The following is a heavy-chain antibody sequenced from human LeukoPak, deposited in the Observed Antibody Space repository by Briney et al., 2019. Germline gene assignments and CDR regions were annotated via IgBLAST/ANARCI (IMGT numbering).Heavy chain of an antibody. CDR3: AGELSLRFVYFDY. J-gene: IGHJ4*02. CDR2: INPNSGGT. CDR1: GYTFTGYY. V-gene: IGHV1-2*06. D-gene: IGHD3-10*01. Sequence: ASVKVSCKASGYTFTGYYMHWVRQAPGQGLEWMGRINPNSGGTNYAQKFQGRVTMTRDTSISTAYMELSRLRSDDTAVYYCAGELSLRFVYFDYWGQGTLVTVSS.